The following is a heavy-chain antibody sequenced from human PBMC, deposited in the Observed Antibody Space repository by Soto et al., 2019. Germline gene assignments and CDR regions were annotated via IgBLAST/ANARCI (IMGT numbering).Heavy chain of an antibody. Sequence: QVQRQESGPGLVKPSETLSLTCTVSGGSISSYYWSWIRQPPGKGLEWIGYIYYSGSTNYNPSLKSRVTISVDTSKNQFSLKLSSVTAADTAVYYCARLFPGDSGYAVDYWGQGTLVTVSS. CDR3: ARLFPGDSGYAVDY. CDR2: IYYSGST. V-gene: IGHV4-59*08. J-gene: IGHJ4*02. CDR1: GGSISSYY. D-gene: IGHD5-12*01.